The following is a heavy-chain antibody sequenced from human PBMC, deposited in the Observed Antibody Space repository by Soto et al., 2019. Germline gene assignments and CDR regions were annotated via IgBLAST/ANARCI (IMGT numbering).Heavy chain of an antibody. CDR3: AVRKRGVDXVVVPAAGYYYYYGMDV. CDR2: IIPIFGTA. D-gene: IGHD2-2*01. J-gene: IGHJ6*02. V-gene: IGHV1-69*13. Sequence: AAVKVSCKASGGTFSSYAISWVRQAPGQGLEWMGGIIPIFGTANYAQKFQGRVTITADESTSTAYMELSSLRSEDTAVYYCAVRKRGVDXVVVPAAGYYYYYGMDVWGQGTTVTVSS. CDR1: GGTFSSYA.